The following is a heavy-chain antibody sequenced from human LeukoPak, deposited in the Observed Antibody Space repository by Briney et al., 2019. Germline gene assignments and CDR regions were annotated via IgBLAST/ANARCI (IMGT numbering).Heavy chain of an antibody. CDR1: GFTFGDYS. J-gene: IGHJ6*04. Sequence: GRSLRLSCTASGFTFGDYSLSWVRQAPEKGLEWVGFIRRKGYGGTTEYAPSVKGRFIISRDDSKSTAYLQMNSLKTEDIAVYYCTRDHDFWSGPFDVWGKGTTVTVSS. CDR3: TRDHDFWSGPFDV. V-gene: IGHV3-49*04. D-gene: IGHD3-3*01. CDR2: IRRKGYGGTT.